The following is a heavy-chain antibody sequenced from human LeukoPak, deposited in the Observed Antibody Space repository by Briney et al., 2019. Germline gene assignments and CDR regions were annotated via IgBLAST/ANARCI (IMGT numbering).Heavy chain of an antibody. D-gene: IGHD2-2*01. Sequence: SVKVSCKASGGTFSSYAISWVRQAPGQGLEWMGGIIPIFGTANYAQKFQGRVTITTDESTSTAYMELRSLRSDDTAVYYCARVYGRYCSSTSCSTDYWGQGTLVTVSS. V-gene: IGHV1-69*05. J-gene: IGHJ4*02. CDR2: IIPIFGTA. CDR3: ARVYGRYCSSTSCSTDY. CDR1: GGTFSSYA.